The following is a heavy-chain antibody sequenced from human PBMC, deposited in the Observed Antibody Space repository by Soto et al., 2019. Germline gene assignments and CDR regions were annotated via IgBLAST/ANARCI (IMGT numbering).Heavy chain of an antibody. Sequence: GGSLRLSCAASGFTFSGSAMHWVRQASGKGLEWVGRIRSKANSYATAYAASVKGRFTISRDDSKNTAYLQMNSLKTEDTAVYYCARSPYDFWSGDDAFDIWGQGTMVTVS. CDR1: GFTFSGSA. CDR2: IRSKANSYAT. CDR3: ARSPYDFWSGDDAFDI. V-gene: IGHV3-73*01. J-gene: IGHJ3*02. D-gene: IGHD3-3*01.